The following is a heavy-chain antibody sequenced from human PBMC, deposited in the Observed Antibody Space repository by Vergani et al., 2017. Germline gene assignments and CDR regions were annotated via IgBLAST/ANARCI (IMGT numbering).Heavy chain of an antibody. CDR2: INHSGST. CDR1: GGSVSSGSYY. CDR3: ARGVRGSSSWRRDY. D-gene: IGHD6-13*01. J-gene: IGHJ4*02. Sequence: QVQLQESGPGLVKPSETLSLTCTVSGGSVSSGSYYWSWIRQPPGKGLEWIGEINHSGSTNYNPSLKSRVTISVDTSKNQFSLKLSSVTAADTAVYYCARGVRGSSSWRRDYWGQGTLVTVSS. V-gene: IGHV4-61*01.